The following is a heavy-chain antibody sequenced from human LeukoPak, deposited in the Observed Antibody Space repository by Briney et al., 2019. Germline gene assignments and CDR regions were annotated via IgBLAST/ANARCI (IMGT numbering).Heavy chain of an antibody. D-gene: IGHD6-19*01. V-gene: IGHV4-4*07. J-gene: IGHJ4*02. Sequence: SETLSLTCTVSGGSISSYYWSWIRQPAGKGLEWIGRIYTSGSTNYNPSLKSRVTMSVDTSKNQFSLKLSSVTAADTAVYYCARDSRSGWCEYYFDYWGQGTLVTVSS. CDR1: GGSISSYY. CDR2: IYTSGST. CDR3: ARDSRSGWCEYYFDY.